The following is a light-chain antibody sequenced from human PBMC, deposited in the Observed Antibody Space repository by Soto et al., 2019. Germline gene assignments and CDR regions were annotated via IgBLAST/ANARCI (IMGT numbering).Light chain of an antibody. J-gene: IGLJ3*02. V-gene: IGLV1-44*01. Sequence: QPVLTQPPSASGTPGQRVTISCSGSGANIGSNRVSWFQQLPGSAPKLLIYSDDQRPSGVPDRFSGSKSVTSASLAISGLHFEDEGDYYCAAWDDSLDARLFGGGTKVTVL. CDR1: GANIGSNR. CDR3: AAWDDSLDARL. CDR2: SDD.